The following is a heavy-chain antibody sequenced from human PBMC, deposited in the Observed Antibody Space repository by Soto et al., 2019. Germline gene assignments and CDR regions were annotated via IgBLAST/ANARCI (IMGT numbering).Heavy chain of an antibody. CDR2: INPSGGST. J-gene: IGHJ3*02. CDR3: AREGIAVAGTGAFDI. Sequence: ASVKVSCKASGYTFTSYYMHWVRQAPGQGLEWMGIINPSGGSTSYAQKFQGRVTMTRDTSTSTVYMELSSLRSEDTAVYCCAREGIAVAGTGAFDIWGQGTMVTVSS. D-gene: IGHD6-19*01. CDR1: GYTFTSYY. V-gene: IGHV1-46*03.